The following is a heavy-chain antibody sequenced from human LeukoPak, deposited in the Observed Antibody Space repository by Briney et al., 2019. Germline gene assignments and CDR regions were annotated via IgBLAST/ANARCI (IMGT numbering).Heavy chain of an antibody. J-gene: IGHJ4*02. CDR3: AKDHGIFGVVPRGYFDY. CDR1: GFTVSSNY. D-gene: IGHD3-3*01. V-gene: IGHV3-23*01. Sequence: PGGSLRLSCAASGFTVSSNYMSWVRQAPGKGLEWVSAISGSGGSTYYADSVKGRFTISRDNSKNTLYLQMNSLRAEDTAVYYCAKDHGIFGVVPRGYFDYWGQGTLVTVSS. CDR2: ISGSGGST.